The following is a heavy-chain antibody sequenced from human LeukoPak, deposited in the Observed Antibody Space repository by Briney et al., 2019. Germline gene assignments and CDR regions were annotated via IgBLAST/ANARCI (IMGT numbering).Heavy chain of an antibody. D-gene: IGHD3-10*01. V-gene: IGHV3-64*01. J-gene: IGHJ4*02. CDR3: ARGDYGSGSYYEY. CDR1: GFTFSSYA. Sequence: PGGSLRLSCAASGFTFSSYAMHWVRQAPGKGLEYVSAISSNGGSTYYANSVKGRFTISRDNSKNTLYLQMGSLRAEDMAVYYCARGDYGSGSYYEYWGQGTLVTVSS. CDR2: ISSNGGST.